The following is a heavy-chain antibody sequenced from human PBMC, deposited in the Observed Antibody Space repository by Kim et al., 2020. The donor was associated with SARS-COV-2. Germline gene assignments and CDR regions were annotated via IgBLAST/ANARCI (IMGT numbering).Heavy chain of an antibody. V-gene: IGHV3-23*01. D-gene: IGHD3-22*01. J-gene: IGHJ1*01. Sequence: GGSLRLSCAASGLTFSAYGMSWVRQTPGKGLEWVSTISQTPSVTQYADSVEGRFIISRDASRNTLYLQMNTLRAEDTAVYYCARSWRTFVSSSGYHMFLHWGQGSLVTVSS. CDR2: ISQTPSVT. CDR3: ARSWRTFVSSSGYHMFLH. CDR1: GLTFSAYG.